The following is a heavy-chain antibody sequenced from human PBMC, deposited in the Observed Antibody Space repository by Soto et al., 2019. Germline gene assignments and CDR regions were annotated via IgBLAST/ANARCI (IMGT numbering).Heavy chain of an antibody. J-gene: IGHJ4*02. CDR3: AKDSIPYSSSYDLDH. D-gene: IGHD6-6*01. Sequence: GGSLRLSCVASGVSFIGFAMSWVRQATGKGLVWVSSITGTGVSIYYADSVRGRFTISRDNSKNTLYLQMSSLRAEDTARYYCAKDSIPYSSSYDLDHWGRGALVTVSS. V-gene: IGHV3-23*01. CDR1: GVSFIGFA. CDR2: ITGTGVSI.